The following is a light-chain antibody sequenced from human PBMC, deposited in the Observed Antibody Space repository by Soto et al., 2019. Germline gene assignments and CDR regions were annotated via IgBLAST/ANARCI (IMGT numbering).Light chain of an antibody. Sequence: DIQMTQSPSSLSASVRDRVTITCQASQDINKYLNWYQQKPGQAPKLLIYDASNLETGVPSRFSGSGSGTDFTFTISSLQPEDFATYYCQQYDNLPFTFVHGTKVDIK. CDR2: DAS. CDR1: QDINKY. J-gene: IGKJ3*01. V-gene: IGKV1-33*01. CDR3: QQYDNLPFT.